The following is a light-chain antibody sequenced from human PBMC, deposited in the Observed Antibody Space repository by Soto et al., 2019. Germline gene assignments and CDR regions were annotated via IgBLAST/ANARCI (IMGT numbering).Light chain of an antibody. Sequence: EIVMTQSPATLSVSPGERGTLSCRASQSVNSNLAWYQQKPGQAPRLLNYDASTRATGIPARFSGSGSGTEFTLTISSLQSEDFAVYYCQQYHIWLTFGGGTKVDIK. CDR2: DAS. CDR1: QSVNSN. J-gene: IGKJ4*01. V-gene: IGKV3-15*01. CDR3: QQYHIWLT.